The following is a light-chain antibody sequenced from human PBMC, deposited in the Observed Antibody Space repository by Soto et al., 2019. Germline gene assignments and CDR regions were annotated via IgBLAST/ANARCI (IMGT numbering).Light chain of an antibody. CDR1: QAMSTY. CDR2: SAS. CDR3: QQLNGYQLA. Sequence: DIQLTQSPSFLSASVGDTVTITCRASQAMSTYLAWYQQKPGQVPKLLIRSASTLQSGVPPRFSGGGSGTEFTLTISTLQPDDSGIYYCQQLNGYQLAFGGATNVEIK. J-gene: IGKJ4*01. V-gene: IGKV1-9*01.